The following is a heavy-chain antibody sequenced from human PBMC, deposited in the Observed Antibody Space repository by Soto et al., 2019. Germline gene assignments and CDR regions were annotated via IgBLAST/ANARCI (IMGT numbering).Heavy chain of an antibody. CDR3: ARVRVVPAAYYYYYGMDV. V-gene: IGHV1-69*13. D-gene: IGHD2-2*01. Sequence: GASVKVSCKASGGTFSSYAISWVRQAPGQGLEWMGGIIPIFGTANYAQKFQGRVTITADESTSTAYMELSSLRSEDTAVYYCARVRVVPAAYYYYYGMDVWGQGTTVTVSS. CDR1: GGTFSSYA. CDR2: IIPIFGTA. J-gene: IGHJ6*02.